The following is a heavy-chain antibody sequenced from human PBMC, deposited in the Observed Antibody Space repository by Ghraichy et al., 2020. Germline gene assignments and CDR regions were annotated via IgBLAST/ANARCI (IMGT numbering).Heavy chain of an antibody. V-gene: IGHV3-7*01. Sequence: GALRLSCAASGFTFSSYWMTWVRQAPGEGLEWVANINQDGSEKYYVDSVKGRFTISRDNAKNSLSLQMDSLRAEDTAVYYCARESARLFLYWGQGTLVTVSS. D-gene: IGHD3-22*01. CDR2: INQDGSEK. CDR3: ARESARLFLY. J-gene: IGHJ4*02. CDR1: GFTFSSYW.